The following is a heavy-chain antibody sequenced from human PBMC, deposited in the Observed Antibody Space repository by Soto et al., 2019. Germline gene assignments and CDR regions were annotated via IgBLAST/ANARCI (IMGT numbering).Heavy chain of an antibody. D-gene: IGHD2-15*01. V-gene: IGHV4-34*01. CDR3: ARGRSGGSCYSVFTSCGLTFDY. J-gene: IGHJ4*02. Sequence: QVQLQQWGAGLLKPSETLSLTCAVYGGSFSGYYWSWIRQPPGKGLEWIGEINHSGSTNYNPSLKSRVTISVDTSKNQFSLKLSSVTAADTAVYYCARGRSGGSCYSVFTSCGLTFDYWGQGTLVTVYS. CDR1: GGSFSGYY. CDR2: INHSGST.